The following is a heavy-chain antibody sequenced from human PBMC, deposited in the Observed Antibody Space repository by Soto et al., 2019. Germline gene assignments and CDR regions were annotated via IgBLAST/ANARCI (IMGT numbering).Heavy chain of an antibody. V-gene: IGHV4-30-4*01. J-gene: IGHJ3*02. Sequence: PSETLSLTCTVSGGSISSGDYYWSWIRQPPGKGLEWIGYIYYSGSTYYNPSLKSRVTISVDTSKSQFSPKLISVTAAATAVYYCARVPPACYYAISGLHDAFDIWGPGTMVTVSS. CDR2: IYYSGST. CDR1: GGSISSGDYY. D-gene: IGHD3-22*01. CDR3: ARVPPACYYAISGLHDAFDI.